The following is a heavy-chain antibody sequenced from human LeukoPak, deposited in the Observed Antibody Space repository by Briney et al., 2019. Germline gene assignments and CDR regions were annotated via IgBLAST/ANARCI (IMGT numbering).Heavy chain of an antibody. Sequence: ASVKVSCKASGYTFTTSGITWVRQAPGQGLEWMGWISGYNGNTKYGQDFQGRVTMTTDTSTTTAYMELRSLRSADTAVYHCARGGRGGSNHFDYWGQGTLVTVSS. CDR3: ARGGRGGSNHFDY. V-gene: IGHV1-18*01. D-gene: IGHD1-26*01. CDR2: ISGYNGNT. CDR1: GYTFTTSG. J-gene: IGHJ4*02.